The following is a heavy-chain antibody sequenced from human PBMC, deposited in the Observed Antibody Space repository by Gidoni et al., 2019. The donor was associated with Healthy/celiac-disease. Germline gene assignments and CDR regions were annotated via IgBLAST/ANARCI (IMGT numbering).Heavy chain of an antibody. Sequence: QVQLQQWGAGLLKPSETLSLTCAVYGGSFSGYYWSWIRQPPGKGLEWIGEINHSGSTNYNPSLKSRVTISVDTSKNQFSLKLSSVTAADTAVYYCARGPAARTPSNFDYWGQGTLVTVSS. D-gene: IGHD6-6*01. V-gene: IGHV4-34*01. CDR3: ARGPAARTPSNFDY. CDR2: INHSGST. CDR1: GGSFSGYY. J-gene: IGHJ4*02.